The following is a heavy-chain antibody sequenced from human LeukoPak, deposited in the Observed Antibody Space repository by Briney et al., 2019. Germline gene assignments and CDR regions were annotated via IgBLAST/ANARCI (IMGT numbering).Heavy chain of an antibody. D-gene: IGHD3-10*01. J-gene: IGHJ4*02. CDR1: GFSVSSIY. CDR3: TRLTWNYFFDN. Sequence: GGSLRLSCTASGFSVSSIYMAWVRQAPGKGLEFVSIIYSGGSTSYADSVEGRFTMSRDNSKNTLYLQMNSLRAEDTAVYYCTRLTWNYFFDNWGQGTLVTVSS. V-gene: IGHV3-53*01. CDR2: IYSGGST.